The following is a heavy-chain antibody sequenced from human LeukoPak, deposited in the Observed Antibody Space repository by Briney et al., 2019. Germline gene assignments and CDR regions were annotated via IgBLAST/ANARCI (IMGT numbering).Heavy chain of an antibody. V-gene: IGHV3-30-3*01. CDR3: ARGYCSRANCRGGY. CDR1: GFTFSSFS. CDR2: ISSDGSNK. Sequence: ARSLRLSCAASGFTFSSFSMHWVRQAPGKGLECVSVISSDGSNKYYADSVKGRSTISRDNSKNTLSLQMDSLTPEDSALYYCARGYCSRANCRGGYWGPGTLVTVSS. J-gene: IGHJ4*02. D-gene: IGHD2-2*01.